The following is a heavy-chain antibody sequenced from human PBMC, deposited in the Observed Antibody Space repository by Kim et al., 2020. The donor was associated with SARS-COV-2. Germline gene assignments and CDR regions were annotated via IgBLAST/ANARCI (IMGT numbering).Heavy chain of an antibody. CDR3: AKDAQGY. V-gene: IGHV3-23*01. CDR2: SAGST. J-gene: IGHJ4*02. Sequence: SAGSTYYADYVTGRYTISRDTSKNTRYLQMNSLRAEDTAVYYCAKDAQGYWGQGTLVTVSS.